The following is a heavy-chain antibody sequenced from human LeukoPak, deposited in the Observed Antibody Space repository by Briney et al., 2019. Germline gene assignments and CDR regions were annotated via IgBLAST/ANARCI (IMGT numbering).Heavy chain of an antibody. CDR3: ARGGGTWAAEYFQH. CDR1: GFTFSSYS. Sequence: PGGSLRLSCAASGFTFSSYSMNWVRQAPGKGLEWVSSISSSSSTIYYADSVKGRFTISRDNAKNSLYLQMNSLRAEDTAVYYCARGGGTWAAEYFQHWGQGTLVTVSS. CDR2: ISSSSSTI. D-gene: IGHD2-15*01. V-gene: IGHV3-48*01. J-gene: IGHJ1*01.